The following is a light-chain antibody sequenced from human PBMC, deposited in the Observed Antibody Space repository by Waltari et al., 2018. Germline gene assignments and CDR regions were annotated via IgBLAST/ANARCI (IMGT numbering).Light chain of an antibody. V-gene: IGKV3-11*01. CDR1: QSVSSY. Sequence: EIVLTKSPATLSLSPGERATRDSRASQSVSSYLAWYQQKPGQAPRLLIYDASNRATGIPARFSGSGSGTDFTLTISSLEPEDFAVYYCQQRSNWPPLTFGGGTKVEIK. J-gene: IGKJ4*01. CDR2: DAS. CDR3: QQRSNWPPLT.